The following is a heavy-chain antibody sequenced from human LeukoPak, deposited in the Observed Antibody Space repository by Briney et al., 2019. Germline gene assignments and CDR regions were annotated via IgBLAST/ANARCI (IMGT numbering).Heavy chain of an antibody. V-gene: IGHV1-69*13. Sequence: SVKVSCKASGGTFSSYAINWVRQAPGQGLEWMGGVIPIFGTANYAQKFQGRVTITADESTSTAYMELSSLRSEDTAVYYCARDHSSGLYYFDYWGQGTLVTVSS. D-gene: IGHD6-19*01. CDR2: VIPIFGTA. CDR1: GGTFSSYA. CDR3: ARDHSSGLYYFDY. J-gene: IGHJ4*02.